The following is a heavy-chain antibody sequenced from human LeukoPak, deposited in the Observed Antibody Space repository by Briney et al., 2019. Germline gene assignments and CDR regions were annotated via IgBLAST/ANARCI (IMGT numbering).Heavy chain of an antibody. CDR3: ARIQSRIIAARPGNPAFDY. Sequence: ASVKVSCKASGYTFTSYSISWVRQAPGQGLEWMGWISAYNGNTIYAQKVKGRVTMTTDTSTSTAYMELRSLNSDDAAVYYCARIQSRIIAARPGNPAFDYWGRGTLVTVSS. V-gene: IGHV1-18*01. CDR2: ISAYNGNT. J-gene: IGHJ4*02. CDR1: GYTFTSYS. D-gene: IGHD6-6*01.